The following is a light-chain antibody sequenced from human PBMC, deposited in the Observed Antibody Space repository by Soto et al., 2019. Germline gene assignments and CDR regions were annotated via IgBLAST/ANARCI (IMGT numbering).Light chain of an antibody. Sequence: EVVLTQSPGTLSLSPGERATLPCRASQSVGNNYLAWYQQKPGQAPRLLIYDASTRATGIPDRFSGSGSGTDFTLSISRLEPEDFAVYYCQQYAYSPRTVGRGTKVDI. CDR2: DAS. CDR1: QSVGNNY. V-gene: IGKV3-20*01. CDR3: QQYAYSPRT. J-gene: IGKJ2*01.